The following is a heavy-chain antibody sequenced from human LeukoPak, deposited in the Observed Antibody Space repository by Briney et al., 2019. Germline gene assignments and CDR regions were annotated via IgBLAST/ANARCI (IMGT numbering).Heavy chain of an antibody. V-gene: IGHV3-23*01. CDR1: GFTFSSYA. J-gene: IGHJ6*03. D-gene: IGHD6-13*01. CDR3: AKDPKKQQPYYYMDV. CDR2: ISGSGGST. Sequence: GGSLRLSCAASGFTFSSYAMSWVRQAPGKGLEWVSAISGSGGSTYYADSVKGRFTTSRDNSKNTLYLQMNSLRAEDTAVYYCAKDPKKQQPYYYMDVWGKGTTVTVSS.